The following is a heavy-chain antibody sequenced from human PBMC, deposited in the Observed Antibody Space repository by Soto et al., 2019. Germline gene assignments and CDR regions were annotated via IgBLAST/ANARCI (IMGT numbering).Heavy chain of an antibody. V-gene: IGHV3-23*01. CDR2: IGSRGDST. CDR1: GFTFSSFA. J-gene: IGHJ4*02. CDR3: AKDLIYGYNSGRPFDS. D-gene: IGHD6-19*01. Sequence: EVQLLESGGGLVQPGGSLRLSCAASGFTFSSFAMSWVRQAPGKGLEWVSAIGSRGDSTYYADSVKGRFTISRDNSTNTLYLQMNSLRAEDTAVYYCAKDLIYGYNSGRPFDSWGQGTLVTVSS.